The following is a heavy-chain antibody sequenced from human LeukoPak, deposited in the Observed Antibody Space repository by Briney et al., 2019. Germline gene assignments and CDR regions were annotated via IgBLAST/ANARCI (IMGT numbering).Heavy chain of an antibody. D-gene: IGHD4-11*01. J-gene: IGHJ4*02. V-gene: IGHV4-31*03. CDR3: ARGVWVADYSNYFDY. CDR2: IYYSGST. Sequence: SSETLSLTCTVSGGSISSGGYYWSRIRQHPGKGLEWIGYIYYSGSTYYNPSLKSRITISIDTSKNHFSLRLSSVTAADAAVYYCARGVWVADYSNYFDYWGQGTLVTVSS. CDR1: GGSISSGGYY.